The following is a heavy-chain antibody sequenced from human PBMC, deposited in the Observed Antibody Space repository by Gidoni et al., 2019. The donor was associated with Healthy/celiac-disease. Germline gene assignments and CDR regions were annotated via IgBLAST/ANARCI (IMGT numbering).Heavy chain of an antibody. D-gene: IGHD6-13*01. CDR1: GGTFSSYA. Sequence: QVQLVQSGAEVKKPGSSVQVSCKASGGTFSSYAISWVRQAPGKGLEWMGGIIPIFGTANYAQKFQGRVTSTADKSTSTAYMELSSLRSEDTAVYYCARAIAAAEGWFDPWGQGTLVTVSS. J-gene: IGHJ5*02. CDR2: IIPIFGTA. CDR3: ARAIAAAEGWFDP. V-gene: IGHV1-69*06.